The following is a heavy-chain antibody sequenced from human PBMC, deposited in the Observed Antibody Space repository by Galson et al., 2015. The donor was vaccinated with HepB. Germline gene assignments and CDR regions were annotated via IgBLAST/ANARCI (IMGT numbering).Heavy chain of an antibody. CDR1: GFTFSSYE. J-gene: IGHJ4*02. CDR3: ARDFPLGYYDSSGYYY. CDR2: ISSSGSTI. V-gene: IGHV3-48*03. Sequence: SLRLSCAASGFTFSSYEMNWVRQAPGKGLEWVSYISSSGSTIYYADSVKGRFTISRDNAKNSLYLQMNSLRAEDTAVYYCARDFPLGYYDSSGYYYWGQGTLVTVSS. D-gene: IGHD3-22*01.